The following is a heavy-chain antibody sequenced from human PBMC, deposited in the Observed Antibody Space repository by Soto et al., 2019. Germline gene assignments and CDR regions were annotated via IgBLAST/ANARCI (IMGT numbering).Heavy chain of an antibody. CDR3: ARLLGYSYGHQEFFDY. V-gene: IGHV5-51*01. J-gene: IGHJ4*02. CDR1: GYSFNSYW. CDR2: IHPGDFDT. D-gene: IGHD5-18*01. Sequence: GESLKISCMGSGYSFNSYWIGWVRQMPGKGLEWMGIIHPGDFDTRYSPSFQGHVTMSVDKSINTAYLQWSSLETSDTAMYYCARLLGYSYGHQEFFDYWGQGTPVTVSS.